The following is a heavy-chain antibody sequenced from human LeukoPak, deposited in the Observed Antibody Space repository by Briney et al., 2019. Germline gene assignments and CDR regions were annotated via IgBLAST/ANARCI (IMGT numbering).Heavy chain of an antibody. D-gene: IGHD4-23*01. J-gene: IGHJ4*02. CDR2: IYTSGST. Sequence: SETLSLTCTVSGDSSNNYYWSWIRQPAGKGLEWIGCIYTSGSTNYNPSLKIRVTMSVDTSKHQFSLKLSSVTAADTAVYYCARVLRWGFDYWGQGTLVTVSS. CDR3: ARVLRWGFDY. V-gene: IGHV4-4*07. CDR1: GDSSNNYY.